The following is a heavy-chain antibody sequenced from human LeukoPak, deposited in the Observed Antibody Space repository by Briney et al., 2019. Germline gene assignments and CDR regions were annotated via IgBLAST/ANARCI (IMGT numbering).Heavy chain of an antibody. CDR3: LRYSVREVPNSRRGDYYFDY. V-gene: IGHV4-59*08. D-gene: IGHD5/OR15-5a*01. CDR2: IYYSGST. CDR1: GGTISSYY. Sequence: PSETLSLTCTVSGGTISSYYWSWIRQPPGKGLEWIGYIYYSGSTKYNPSLKSRVTISVDTSKSQSSLKPTSVTAADTPVYYCLRYSVREVPNSRRGDYYFDYWGQGTLVTVSS. J-gene: IGHJ4*02.